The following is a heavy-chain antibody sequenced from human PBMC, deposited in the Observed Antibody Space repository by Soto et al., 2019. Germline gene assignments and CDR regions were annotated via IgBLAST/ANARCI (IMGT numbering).Heavy chain of an antibody. CDR3: AKWSYLDS. Sequence: GGSLRLSCTTSGFSFASFAMTWVRQDPGKGLEWVATTSGRDGKTYYADSAKGRFSITTDTSRRTLHHQMNSLRADDTAIYYCAKWSYLDSWGQEPRSTASS. D-gene: IGHD3-3*01. CDR1: GFSFASFA. J-gene: IGHJ4*02. CDR2: TSGRDGKT. V-gene: IGHV3-23*01.